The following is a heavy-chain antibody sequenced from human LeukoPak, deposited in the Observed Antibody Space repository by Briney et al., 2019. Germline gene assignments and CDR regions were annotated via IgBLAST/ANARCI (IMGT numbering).Heavy chain of an antibody. CDR1: GLTFSYYS. D-gene: IGHD6-6*01. Sequence: SGGSLRLSCAASGLTFSYYSMNWVRQAPGKGLEWVAVISYDGSNKYYADSVKGRFTISRDNSKNTLYLQMNSLRAEDTAVYYCAKDLQLGLGYWGQGTLVTVSS. CDR3: AKDLQLGLGY. J-gene: IGHJ4*02. CDR2: ISYDGSNK. V-gene: IGHV3-30*18.